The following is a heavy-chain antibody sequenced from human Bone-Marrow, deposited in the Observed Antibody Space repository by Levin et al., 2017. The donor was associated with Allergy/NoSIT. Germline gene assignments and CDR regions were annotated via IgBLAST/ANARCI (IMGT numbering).Heavy chain of an antibody. V-gene: IGHV3-21*01. CDR1: GFTFSTYS. CDR3: ASGYDSYYFDY. Sequence: GESLKISCVASGFTFSTYSMNWVRQAPGKGLEWVSYISSSSSYIYYADSVKGRFTISRDNAKNSLYLQMNSLRAEDTAVYYCASGYDSYYFDYWGQGTLVTVSS. CDR2: ISSSSSYI. J-gene: IGHJ4*02. D-gene: IGHD5-12*01.